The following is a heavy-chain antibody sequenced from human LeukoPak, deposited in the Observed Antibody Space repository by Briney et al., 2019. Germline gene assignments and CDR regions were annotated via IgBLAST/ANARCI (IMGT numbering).Heavy chain of an antibody. CDR3: ARESEWELPPFDY. D-gene: IGHD1-26*01. V-gene: IGHV3-74*01. J-gene: IGHJ4*02. CDR2: INSDGSST. CDR1: GFTFSSYW. Sequence: GGSLRLSCAASGFTFSSYWMHWVRRAPGKGLVWVSRINSDGSSTSYADSVKGRFTISRDNAKNTLYLQMNSLRAEDTAVYYCARESEWELPPFDYWGQGTLVIVSS.